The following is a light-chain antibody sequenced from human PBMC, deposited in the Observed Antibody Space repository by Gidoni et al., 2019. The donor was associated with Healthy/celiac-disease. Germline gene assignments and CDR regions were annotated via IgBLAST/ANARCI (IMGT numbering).Light chain of an antibody. J-gene: IGKJ3*01. CDR1: QDISNY. CDR3: QHYGGGAFT. CDR2: DAS. V-gene: IGKV1-33*01. Sequence: DIQMTQSPSSLSASVGDRVTITCQASQDISNYLNWYQQKPGKAPKLLIYDASNLETGVPSRFSGSGSGTDFTFPISSLQPEDIATYYCQHYGGGAFTFGPGTKVDIK.